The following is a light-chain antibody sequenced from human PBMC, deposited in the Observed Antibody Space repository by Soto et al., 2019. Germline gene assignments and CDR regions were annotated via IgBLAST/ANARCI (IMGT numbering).Light chain of an antibody. V-gene: IGKV3-11*01. J-gene: IGKJ5*01. Sequence: EIVFTQSPATLSFSPGERATLSCRASQSVRRYLAWYQQKPGQAPRLLIYDTSNRATGIPARFSGSGSGTDFTLTISSLEPEDFAVYYCQLRSNWYTFGQGTRLEIK. CDR2: DTS. CDR1: QSVRRY. CDR3: QLRSNWYT.